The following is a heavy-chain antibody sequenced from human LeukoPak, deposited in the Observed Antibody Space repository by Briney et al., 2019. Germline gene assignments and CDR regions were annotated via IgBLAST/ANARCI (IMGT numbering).Heavy chain of an antibody. CDR1: GYTFSDYY. CDR2: INPNSGGT. D-gene: IGHD5-12*01. CDR3: ARRGYSGYDFYIDY. V-gene: IGHV1-2*02. J-gene: IGHJ4*02. Sequence: GASVKVSCKASGYTFSDYYMHWVRQAPGQGLEWMGWINPNSGGTNFAQKFQGRVTMTRDTSISTAYMELSRLRSDDTAVYYCARRGYSGYDFYIDYWGQGTLATVSS.